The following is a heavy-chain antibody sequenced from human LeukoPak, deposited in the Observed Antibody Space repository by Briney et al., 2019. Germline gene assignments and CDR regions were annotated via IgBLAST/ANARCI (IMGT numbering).Heavy chain of an antibody. D-gene: IGHD5-24*01. CDR2: IYYSGST. J-gene: IGHJ4*02. Sequence: EPSETLSLTCTVSGGSISSYYWSWIRQPPGKGLEWIGYIYYSGSTNYNPSLKSRVTISVDTSKNQFSLKLSSVTAADTAVYYCASQEMATIGGFDYWGQGTLVTVSS. CDR1: GGSISSYY. CDR3: ASQEMATIGGFDY. V-gene: IGHV4-59*08.